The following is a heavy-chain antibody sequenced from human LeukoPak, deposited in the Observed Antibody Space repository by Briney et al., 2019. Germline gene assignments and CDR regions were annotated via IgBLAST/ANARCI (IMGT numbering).Heavy chain of an antibody. V-gene: IGHV1-46*01. CDR2: INPSGAST. D-gene: IGHD2-21*02. Sequence: ASVSVSFKASVYTFTNYYMHWVRQAPGQGLEGMGIINPSGASTSYAQKFQGRVTMTRDTSTSTVYMELSSLRSEDTAVYYCARARVVVTATPSDYWGQGTLVTVSS. J-gene: IGHJ4*02. CDR1: VYTFTNYY. CDR3: ARARVVVTATPSDY.